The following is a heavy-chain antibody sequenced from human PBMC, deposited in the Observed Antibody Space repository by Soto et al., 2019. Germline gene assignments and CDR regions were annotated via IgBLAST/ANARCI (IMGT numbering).Heavy chain of an antibody. CDR3: AREGSGVTPNMDV. J-gene: IGHJ6*03. CDR1: GGSFSGYY. V-gene: IGHV4-34*01. Sequence: SQPLSLTCAVYGGSFSGYYWSWIRQPPGKGLEWIGEINHSGSTNYNPSLKSRVTISVDTSKNQFSLKLSSVTAADTAVYYCAREGSGVTPNMDVWGKGTTVTVSS. D-gene: IGHD1-26*01. CDR2: INHSGST.